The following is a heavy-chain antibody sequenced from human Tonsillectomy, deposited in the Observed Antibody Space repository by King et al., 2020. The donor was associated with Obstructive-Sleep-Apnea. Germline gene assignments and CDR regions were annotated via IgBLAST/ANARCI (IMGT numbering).Heavy chain of an antibody. J-gene: IGHJ4*02. CDR1: GGSFSGYY. CDR3: ARDRTLLAYYYGSASYYNSPFDY. V-gene: IGHV4-34*01. D-gene: IGHD3-10*01. Sequence: VKLQQWGAGLLKPSETLSLTCAVYGGSFSGYYWSWIRQPPGKGLEGIGEFNHSGSPNYNPPPKSRVTISVNPSKNQLPLKLGSVTAADTAVYYCARDRTLLAYYYGSASYYNSPFDYWGQGTLVTVSS. CDR2: FNHSGSP.